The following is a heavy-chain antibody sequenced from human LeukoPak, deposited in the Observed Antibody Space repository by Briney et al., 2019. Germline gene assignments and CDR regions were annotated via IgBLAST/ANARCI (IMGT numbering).Heavy chain of an antibody. Sequence: SETLSLTCAVYGGSSSGYYWSWIRQPPGKGLEWIGEINHSRSTNYNPSLKSRVTISVDTSKNQFSLKLSSVTAADTAVYYCARMVRYGSGSYPPAPFDYWGQGTLVTVSS. CDR3: ARMVRYGSGSYPPAPFDY. CDR2: INHSRST. V-gene: IGHV4-34*01. CDR1: GGSSSGYY. J-gene: IGHJ4*02. D-gene: IGHD3-10*01.